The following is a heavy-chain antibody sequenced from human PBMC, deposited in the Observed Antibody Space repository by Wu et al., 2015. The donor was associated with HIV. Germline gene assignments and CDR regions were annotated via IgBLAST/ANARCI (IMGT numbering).Heavy chain of an antibody. D-gene: IGHD6-19*01. CDR3: ASSIAVAAVFDY. CDR2: INPNSGGT. CDR1: GYTFTGYY. Sequence: QVQLVQSGAEVKKPGASVKVSCKASGYTFTGYYMHWVRQAPGQGLEWMGWINPNSGGTNCAQKFQGRVTMTRDTSISTAYMELSRLTSDDTAVYYCASSIAVAAVFDYWGQGTLVTGLL. J-gene: IGHJ4*02. V-gene: IGHV1-2*02.